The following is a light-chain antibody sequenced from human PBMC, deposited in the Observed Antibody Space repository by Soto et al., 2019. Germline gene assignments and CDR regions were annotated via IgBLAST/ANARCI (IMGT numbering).Light chain of an antibody. J-gene: IGKJ2*01. CDR2: GAS. V-gene: IGKV3-15*01. CDR3: QQDNNWPPTFT. CDR1: QSVSSN. Sequence: EIVMTQSPATLSVSPGARATLSCRASQSVSSNLAWYQQKPGQAPRLLIYGASTRATGIPARFSGSGSGTEFTLAISSLQSEDFAVYYCQQDNNWPPTFTCGQGTKLEIK.